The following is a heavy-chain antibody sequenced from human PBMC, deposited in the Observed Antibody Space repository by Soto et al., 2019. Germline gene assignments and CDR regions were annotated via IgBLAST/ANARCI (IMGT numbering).Heavy chain of an antibody. V-gene: IGHV4-59*08. CDR2: IYYSGST. D-gene: IGHD6-13*01. CDR3: ARRMSSSWYFDY. CDR1: GGSISSYY. J-gene: IGHJ4*02. Sequence: PEETLSLTCTVSGGSISSYYWSWIRQPPGKGLEWIGYIYYSGSTNYNPSLKSRVTISVDTSKNQFSLKLSSVTAADTAVYYCARRMSSSWYFDYWGQGTLVTVSS.